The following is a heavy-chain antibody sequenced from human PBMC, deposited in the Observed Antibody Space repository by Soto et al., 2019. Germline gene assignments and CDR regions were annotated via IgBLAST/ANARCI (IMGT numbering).Heavy chain of an antibody. Sequence: GGSLRLSCAASGFTFSSYAMSWVRQAPGKGLEWVSAISGSGGTTSYADSVKGRFTISRDNAKNTLYLQMDSLRAEDTAVYYCASAKIGDYFQVYWGQGTLVTVSS. CDR3: ASAKIGDYFQVY. CDR2: ISGSGGTT. V-gene: IGHV3-23*01. J-gene: IGHJ4*02. CDR1: GFTFSSYA. D-gene: IGHD4-17*01.